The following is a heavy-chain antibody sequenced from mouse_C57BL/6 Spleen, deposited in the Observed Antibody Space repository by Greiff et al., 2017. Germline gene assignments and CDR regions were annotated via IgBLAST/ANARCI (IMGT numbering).Heavy chain of an antibody. CDR3: ARGEDDGYYFAY. Sequence: QVQLQQSGAELARPGASVKMSCKASGYTFTSYTMHWVKQRPGQGLEWIGYINPSSGYTKYNQKFKDKATLTADKSSSTAYMQLSSLTSEDSAVYYCARGEDDGYYFAYWGQGTLVTVSA. CDR2: INPSSGYT. J-gene: IGHJ3*01. D-gene: IGHD2-3*01. CDR1: GYTFTSYT. V-gene: IGHV1-4*01.